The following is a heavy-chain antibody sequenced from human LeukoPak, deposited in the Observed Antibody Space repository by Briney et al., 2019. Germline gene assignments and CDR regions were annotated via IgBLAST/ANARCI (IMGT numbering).Heavy chain of an antibody. CDR1: GFVFSIYT. Sequence: PGGSLRLSCSASGFVFSIYTMYWVRQAPGKGLEWVSTISGGGGSTYYADSVKGRFTISRDNSKNTLYLQVNSLRAEDTAVYYCAKGGKWDVTPFDYWGQGTLVTVSS. J-gene: IGHJ4*02. CDR3: AKGGKWDVTPFDY. CDR2: ISGGGGST. D-gene: IGHD1-26*01. V-gene: IGHV3-23*01.